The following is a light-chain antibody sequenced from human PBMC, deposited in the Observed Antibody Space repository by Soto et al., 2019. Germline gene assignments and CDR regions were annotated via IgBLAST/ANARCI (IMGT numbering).Light chain of an antibody. CDR1: QSVSSN. J-gene: IGKJ4*01. Sequence: IVMTQSAATLSVSPGERATLSCRASQSVSSNLAWYQQKPGQAPGLLIYGASTRATGTPARFSGSGSGAEFTLTISSLQSEDFAVYYCQQYIRWPLTFGGGTKVDIK. CDR3: QQYIRWPLT. CDR2: GAS. V-gene: IGKV3-15*01.